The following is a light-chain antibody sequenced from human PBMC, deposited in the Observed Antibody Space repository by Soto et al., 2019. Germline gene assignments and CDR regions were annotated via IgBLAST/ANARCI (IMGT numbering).Light chain of an antibody. CDR3: QQYNSYSPT. Sequence: DIQMTQSPSSLSASVGDRVSFTCQASQDISKFLNWYQHKPGQAPSLLIYDASKSQFGVPSRFSGSGSETEFTLTISGLQPGDSATYYCQQYNSYSPTFGQGTKVEVK. J-gene: IGKJ1*01. CDR2: DAS. CDR1: QDISKF. V-gene: IGKV1-33*01.